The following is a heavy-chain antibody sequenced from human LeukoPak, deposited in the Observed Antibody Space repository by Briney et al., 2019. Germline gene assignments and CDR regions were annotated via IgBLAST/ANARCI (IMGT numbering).Heavy chain of an antibody. D-gene: IGHD2-15*01. V-gene: IGHV3-7*01. J-gene: IGHJ4*02. CDR1: GFTFSSYW. Sequence: GGALRLSCAASGFTFSSYWMSWVRQAPGKGLEWVANIKQDGSEKYYVDSEKGRFTISRDNAKNSLYLQMNSLRAEDTAVYYCARDRDSRNYFDYWGQGTLVTVSS. CDR2: IKQDGSEK. CDR3: ARDRDSRNYFDY.